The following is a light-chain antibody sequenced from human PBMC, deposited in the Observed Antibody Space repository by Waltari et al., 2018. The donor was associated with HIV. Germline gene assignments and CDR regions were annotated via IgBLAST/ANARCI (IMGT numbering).Light chain of an antibody. CDR3: ASWDDSRGGLWV. J-gene: IGLJ3*02. V-gene: IGLV1-47*01. CDR1: GSSIGTNY. Sequence: QSALTQPPSASGTPGQRVSISCSGSGSSIGTNYVYWSQQPPGTTPKLLIYKNKQRPSGVPDRFSGSKSGTSASLAISGLRSEDEADYYCASWDDSRGGLWVFGGGTTLTVL. CDR2: KNK.